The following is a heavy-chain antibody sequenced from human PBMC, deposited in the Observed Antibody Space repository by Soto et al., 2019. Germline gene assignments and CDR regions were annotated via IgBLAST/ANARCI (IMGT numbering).Heavy chain of an antibody. Sequence: SETLSLTCTVSGVSVGSGSNHCGGIRQPPGKGLEWMGYISHSGNTDYSSSLESRAIISIDTSNNQFSLKLSSVTAADTAVYYCARDVSDSGWLDCWGQGTLVT. CDR1: GVSVGSGSNH. CDR3: ARDVSDSGWLDC. V-gene: IGHV4-61*01. CDR2: ISHSGNT. D-gene: IGHD5-12*01. J-gene: IGHJ4*02.